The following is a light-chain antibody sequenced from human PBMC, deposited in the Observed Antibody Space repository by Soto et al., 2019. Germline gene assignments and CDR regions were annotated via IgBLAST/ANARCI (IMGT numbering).Light chain of an antibody. CDR2: EGS. Sequence: QSALTQPASVSGSPGQSITISCTGTSSDVGSYNLVSWYQQHPGKAPKLMIYEGSKRPSGVSHRFSGSKSGNTASLTISGIQAEDEADYYCCSYAGSSTLVFGGGTQLTVL. CDR1: SSDVGSYNL. J-gene: IGLJ3*02. CDR3: CSYAGSSTLV. V-gene: IGLV2-23*01.